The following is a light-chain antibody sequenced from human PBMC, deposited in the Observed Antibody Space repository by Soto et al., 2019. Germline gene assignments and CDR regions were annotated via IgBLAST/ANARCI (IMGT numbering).Light chain of an antibody. Sequence: QSALTQPPSASGTPGQRVTISCSGSSSNMGSNTVNWYQQLPGTAPKLLIFSNNQRPSGVPDRFSGSKSGTSASLAISGLQSEDEADYYCAAWDDSLNGHWVFGGGTKLTVL. CDR3: AAWDDSLNGHWV. CDR2: SNN. CDR1: SSNMGSNT. V-gene: IGLV1-44*01. J-gene: IGLJ3*02.